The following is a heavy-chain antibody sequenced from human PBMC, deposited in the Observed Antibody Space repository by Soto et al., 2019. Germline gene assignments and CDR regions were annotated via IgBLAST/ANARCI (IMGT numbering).Heavy chain of an antibody. J-gene: IGHJ4*02. V-gene: IGHV1-69*02. D-gene: IGHD3-10*01. CDR1: GDTFNFYS. Sequence: QVQLVQSGAEVKRPGSSVKVSCKASGDTFNFYSINWVRQAPGLGLEWMGRVNPIVSMSNYAQKFQGRVKMTAGKATSTAYMELSSLRSEGRAIYYCASSYGSGYRAFDYWSQGALVTVSS. CDR3: ASSYGSGYRAFDY. CDR2: VNPIVSMS.